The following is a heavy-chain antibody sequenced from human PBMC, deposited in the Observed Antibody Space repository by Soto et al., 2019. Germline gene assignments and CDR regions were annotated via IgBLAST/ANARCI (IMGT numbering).Heavy chain of an antibody. CDR2: INNDGSTT. V-gene: IGHV3-74*01. CDR1: GFTFSTYW. CDR3: VGKGVGAPAY. J-gene: IGHJ4*02. D-gene: IGHD1-26*01. Sequence: HPGGSLRLSCAVSGFTFSTYWMHWVRQAPGKGLVWVSRINNDGSTTNYADSVKGRFTISRDSAKNTLYLQMDSLRAEDTAVYYCVGKGVGAPAYWGQGTLVTVPS.